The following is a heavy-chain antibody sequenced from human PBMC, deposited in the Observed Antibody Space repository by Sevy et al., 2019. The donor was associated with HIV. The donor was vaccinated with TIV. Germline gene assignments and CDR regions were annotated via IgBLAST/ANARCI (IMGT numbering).Heavy chain of an antibody. CDR1: GFTVSPNY. J-gene: IGHJ4*02. D-gene: IGHD3-16*01. Sequence: GGSLRLSCAASGFTVSPNYMTWVRQAPGKGLEWVSVIYGGGNTYYAASVKGRFTISRDNSKNTLYLQMNSLRAEDTAVYYCATDSRGMENYWGQGTLVTVSS. V-gene: IGHV3-53*01. CDR2: IYGGGNT. CDR3: ATDSRGMENY.